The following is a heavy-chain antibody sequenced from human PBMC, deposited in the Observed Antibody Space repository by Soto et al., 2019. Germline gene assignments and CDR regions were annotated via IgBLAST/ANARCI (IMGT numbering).Heavy chain of an antibody. CDR3: ARIEVATIL. CDR1: GGSVSNGYYY. D-gene: IGHD5-12*01. CDR2: VHYIGNT. Sequence: PSETLSLTCTVSGGSVSNGYYYWSWIRQPPGKGLECIGYVHYIGNTNYNPSLRSRVTISVDTSRNQFSLNLTSVTAADTAVYYCARIEVATILWGQGTLVTVSS. J-gene: IGHJ4*02. V-gene: IGHV4-61*01.